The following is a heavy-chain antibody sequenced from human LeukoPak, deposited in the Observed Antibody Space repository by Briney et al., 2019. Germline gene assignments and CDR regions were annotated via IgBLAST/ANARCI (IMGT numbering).Heavy chain of an antibody. CDR2: IDPSDSYN. V-gene: IGHV5-10-1*01. J-gene: IGHJ4*02. CDR1: GYSFTSYW. CDR3: ARAYSRSRFDY. Sequence: GESLKISCKGSGYSFTSYWIGWVRQMPGKGLEWMGTIDPSDSYNNYSPSFQGHVTISADKSISTAYLQWSSLKASDTAMYYCARAYSRSRFDYWGQGTLVTVSS. D-gene: IGHD6-6*01.